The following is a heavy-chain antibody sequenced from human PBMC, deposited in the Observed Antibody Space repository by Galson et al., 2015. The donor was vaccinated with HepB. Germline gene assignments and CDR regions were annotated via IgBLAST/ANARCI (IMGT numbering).Heavy chain of an antibody. CDR2: IFHSGTT. V-gene: IGHV4-4*02. J-gene: IGHJ5*02. CDR1: GGSVSSSDW. Sequence: SETLSLTCAVSGGSVSSSDWWTWVRQSPGKGLEWIGEIFHSGTTNYNPSFKSRVTISVDKSRNQFSLKLTSLTAADTAVYYCARGWGTPHYQIFGGNWFDPWGQGTLVTVSS. CDR3: ARGWGTPHYQIFGGNWFDP. D-gene: IGHD3-3*01.